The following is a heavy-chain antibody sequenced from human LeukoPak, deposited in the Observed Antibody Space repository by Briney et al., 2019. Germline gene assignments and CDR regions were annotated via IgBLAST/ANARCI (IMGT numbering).Heavy chain of an antibody. CDR2: IYTGGDT. CDR3: AKAEGYDILTGLDY. Sequence: PGESLRLSCAASGFSVSNKYMSWVRQAPRKGLEWVSVIYTGGDTYYADSVKGRFTISRDNSKNTLYLQMNSLRTEDTAVYYCAKAEGYDILTGLDYWGQGTLVTVSS. J-gene: IGHJ4*02. CDR1: GFSVSNKY. D-gene: IGHD3-9*01. V-gene: IGHV3-53*01.